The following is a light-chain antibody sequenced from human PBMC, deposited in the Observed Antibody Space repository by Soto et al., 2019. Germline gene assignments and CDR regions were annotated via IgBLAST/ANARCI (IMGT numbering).Light chain of an antibody. CDR1: QSISSY. V-gene: IGKV1-39*01. CDR3: QRGYSTPT. J-gene: IGKJ4*01. CDR2: AAS. Sequence: DIQMTQSPSSLSASVGDRVTITCRASQSISSYLNWYQQKPGKAPKLLIYAASSLQSGVPSRFSGSGSGADFTLTISSLQPEDFATYYCQRGYSTPTFGGGVKVEIK.